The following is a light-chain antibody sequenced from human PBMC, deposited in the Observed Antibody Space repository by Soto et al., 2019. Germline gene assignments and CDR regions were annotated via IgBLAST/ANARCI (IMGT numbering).Light chain of an antibody. CDR3: QQYGNSFVG. CDR2: DAV. Sequence: EIVFTQSPGTLSLSPGEGATLSCRASQSVTGTNLAWYQQRAGQAPRLLIYDAVRRATGIPDRFSGSGSGTDFTLIISRLEPEDFAVYYCQQYGNSFVGFGQGTKVDNK. CDR1: QSVTGTN. J-gene: IGKJ1*01. V-gene: IGKV3-20*01.